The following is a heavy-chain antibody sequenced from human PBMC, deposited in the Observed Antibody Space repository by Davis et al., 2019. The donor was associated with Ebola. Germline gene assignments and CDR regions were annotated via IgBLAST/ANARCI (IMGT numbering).Heavy chain of an antibody. CDR1: GGSLSGHY. CDR2: IYYSGST. J-gene: IGHJ1*01. CDR3: ARGPYTEYFQL. V-gene: IGHV4-59*11. Sequence: SETLSLTCTVSGGSLSGHYWSWIRQPPGKGLEWIGYIYYSGSTNYNPSLKSRVTISVDTSKNQFSLKLSSVTATDTAVYFCARGPYTEYFQLWGQGTLVTVSS.